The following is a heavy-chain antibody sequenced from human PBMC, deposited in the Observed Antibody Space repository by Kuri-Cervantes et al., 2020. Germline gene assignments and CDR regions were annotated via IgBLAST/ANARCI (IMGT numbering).Heavy chain of an antibody. V-gene: IGHV3-30-3*01. Sequence: GGSLRLSCAASGFTFSSYAMHWVRQAPGKGLEWVAVISYDGSNKYYADSVKGRFTISRDNSKNTLYLQMNSLRAEDTAVYYCASGWNTYYLDYWGQGTLVTVSS. CDR3: ASGWNTYYLDY. J-gene: IGHJ4*02. D-gene: IGHD1/OR15-1a*01. CDR2: ISYDGSNK. CDR1: GFTFSSYA.